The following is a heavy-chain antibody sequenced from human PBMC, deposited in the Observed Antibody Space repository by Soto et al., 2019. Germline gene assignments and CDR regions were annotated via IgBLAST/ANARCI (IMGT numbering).Heavy chain of an antibody. J-gene: IGHJ4*02. CDR1: GFTFSNYG. D-gene: IGHD2-15*01. CDR2: IWYDGSNK. V-gene: IGHV3-33*01. Sequence: PGGSLRLSCAASGFTFSNYGMHWVRQAPGKGLEWVAVIWYDGSNKYYADYVKGRFTISRDNSKNTLYLQMNNLRAEDTAVYYCARDLRYCSGGSCYSHFDYWGQGT. CDR3: ARDLRYCSGGSCYSHFDY.